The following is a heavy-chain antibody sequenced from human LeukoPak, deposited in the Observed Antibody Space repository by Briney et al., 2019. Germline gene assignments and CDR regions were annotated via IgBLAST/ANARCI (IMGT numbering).Heavy chain of an antibody. Sequence: GGSLRLSCAASGFTFSNAWMSWVRQAPGKGLEWVSAISGSGGSTYYADSVKGRFTISRDNSKNTLYLQMNSLRAEDTAVYYCAKDPLVGYCSGGSCYFVWGQGTLVTVSS. CDR3: AKDPLVGYCSGGSCYFV. J-gene: IGHJ4*02. CDR1: GFTFSNAW. D-gene: IGHD2-15*01. V-gene: IGHV3-23*01. CDR2: ISGSGGST.